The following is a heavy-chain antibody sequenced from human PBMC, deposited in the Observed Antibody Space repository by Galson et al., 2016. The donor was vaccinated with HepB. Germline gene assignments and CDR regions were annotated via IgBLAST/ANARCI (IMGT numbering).Heavy chain of an antibody. CDR1: GYTFTSYA. J-gene: IGHJ4*02. Sequence: SVKVSCKASGYTFTSYAIHWVRQAPGQRLEWMGWTNNANGNTEYSQSFQGRVTFTRGTSTSTAFMELGSLRSDDTAVYYCARDRYYGSGDPYYFEYWGQGTLVTVSS. CDR2: TNNANGNT. D-gene: IGHD3-10*01. V-gene: IGHV1-3*04. CDR3: ARDRYYGSGDPYYFEY.